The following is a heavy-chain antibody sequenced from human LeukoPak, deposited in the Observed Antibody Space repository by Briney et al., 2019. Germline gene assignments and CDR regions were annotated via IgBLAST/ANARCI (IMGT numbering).Heavy chain of an antibody. J-gene: IGHJ4*02. V-gene: IGHV3-48*03. CDR3: ARISSLIDY. Sequence: GGSMRLSCAASGFTFSSYEMNWVRQAAGKWLEWVSYISSSGSTIYYADSVKGRFTISRDNAKNSLYLQMNSLRAEDTAVYYCARISSLIDYWGQGTLVTVSS. CDR2: ISSSGSTI. CDR1: GFTFSSYE.